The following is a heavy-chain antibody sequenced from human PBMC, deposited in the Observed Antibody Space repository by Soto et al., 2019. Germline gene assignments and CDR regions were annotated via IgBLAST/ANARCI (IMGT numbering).Heavy chain of an antibody. D-gene: IGHD1-26*01. CDR3: ARGGSLNWYFDL. CDR2: INSDGSST. Sequence: GGSLRLSCAASGFTFRSYWMHWVRQAPGKGLVWVSRINSDGSSTSYADSVKGRFTISRDNAKNTLYLQMNSLRAEDTAVYYCARGGSLNWYFDLWGRGTLVTVSS. V-gene: IGHV3-74*01. J-gene: IGHJ2*01. CDR1: GFTFRSYW.